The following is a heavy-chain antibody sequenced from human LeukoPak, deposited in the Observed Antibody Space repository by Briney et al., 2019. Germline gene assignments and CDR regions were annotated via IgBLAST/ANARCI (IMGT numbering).Heavy chain of an antibody. V-gene: IGHV4-34*01. Sequence: SETLSLTCAVYGGSFSGYYWSWIRQPPGKGLEWIGEINHSGSTNYNPSLKSRVTISVDTSKNQFSLKLSSVTAADTAVYYCARVNPPPRDAFDIWGQGTMVTVSS. J-gene: IGHJ3*02. CDR3: ARVNPPPRDAFDI. CDR1: GGSFSGYY. CDR2: INHSGST.